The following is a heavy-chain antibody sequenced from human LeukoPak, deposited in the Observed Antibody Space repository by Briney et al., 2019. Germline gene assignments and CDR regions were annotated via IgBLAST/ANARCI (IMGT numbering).Heavy chain of an antibody. CDR2: IYYSGGT. Sequence: PSETLSLTCTVSGGSISSYYWSWIRQPPGKGLEWIGYIYYSGGTNYNPSLKSRVTISVDTSKNQFSLKLSSVTAADTAVYYCARGSDYYDSSGPQEDYFDYWGQGTLVTVSS. CDR3: ARGSDYYDSSGPQEDYFDY. J-gene: IGHJ4*02. V-gene: IGHV4-59*01. CDR1: GGSISSYY. D-gene: IGHD3-22*01.